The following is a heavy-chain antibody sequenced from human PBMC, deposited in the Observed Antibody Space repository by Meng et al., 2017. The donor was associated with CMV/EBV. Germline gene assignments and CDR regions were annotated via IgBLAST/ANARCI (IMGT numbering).Heavy chain of an antibody. CDR3: TVGPFDY. CDR2: IRNGTATT. V-gene: IGHV3-48*03. D-gene: IGHD4-23*01. CDR1: GFIVNNYD. Sequence: GESLKISCAASGFIVNNYDMNWVRQFPGRGLEWVSYIRNGTATTYYADSVKGRFTISRDNARNSLYLQMSNLRAEDTAIYYCTVGPFDYWGQGSLVTVSS. J-gene: IGHJ4*02.